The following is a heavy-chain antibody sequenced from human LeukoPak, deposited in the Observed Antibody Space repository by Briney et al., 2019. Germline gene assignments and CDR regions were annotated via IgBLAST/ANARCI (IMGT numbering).Heavy chain of an antibody. V-gene: IGHV3-43*01. J-gene: IGHJ4*02. CDR3: AKGQPPTFDY. CDR1: GFTLDDYT. CDR2: ISWDGGST. Sequence: GGSLRLSCAASGFTLDDYTMHWVRQAPGKGLEWVSLISWDGGSTYYADSVKGRFTISRDNSKNSLYLQMNSLRTEDTALYYCAKGQPPTFDYWGQGTLVTVSS.